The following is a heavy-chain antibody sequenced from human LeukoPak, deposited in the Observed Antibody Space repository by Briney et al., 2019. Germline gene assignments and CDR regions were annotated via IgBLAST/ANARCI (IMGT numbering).Heavy chain of an antibody. V-gene: IGHV3-23*01. Sequence: RGSLRLSCGASGFTFSAYGMSWVRQAQGKWLEWVSGISGSGGRTYYADSVKGRFTISRDNSKNTLYLQMNSLRAEDTAVYYCAKAGRGGAITMVRGVKGDYYYMDVWGKGTTVTISS. CDR2: ISGSGGRT. J-gene: IGHJ6*03. CDR1: GFTFSAYG. CDR3: AKAGRGGAITMVRGVKGDYYYMDV. D-gene: IGHD3-10*01.